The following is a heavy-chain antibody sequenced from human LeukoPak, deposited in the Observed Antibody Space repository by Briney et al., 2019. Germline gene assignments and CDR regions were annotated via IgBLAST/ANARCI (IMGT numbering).Heavy chain of an antibody. J-gene: IGHJ2*01. CDR1: GGSFSGYY. V-gene: IGHV4-34*01. Sequence: PSETLSLTCAVYGGSFSGYYWSWIRQPPGKGLEWIGEINHSGSTNYNPSLKSRVTISVDTSKNQFSLKLSSVTAADTAVYYCARRHPSSYWYFDLWGRGTLVTVSS. CDR3: ARRHPSSYWYFDL. CDR2: INHSGST. D-gene: IGHD2-2*01.